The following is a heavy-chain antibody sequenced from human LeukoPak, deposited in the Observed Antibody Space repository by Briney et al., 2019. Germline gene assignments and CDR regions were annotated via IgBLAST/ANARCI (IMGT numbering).Heavy chain of an antibody. V-gene: IGHV3-7*01. D-gene: IGHD3-9*01. CDR2: IKQDGTEK. Sequence: GGSLRLSCAASGFNFSTYWMSWVRQAPGKGLEWVANIKQDGTEKYYVDSVKGRFTISRDNAKNSLFLQMSSLRDEDTAVYYCARDRGQLVIPFFFDYWGQGILVTVSS. CDR3: ARDRGQLVIPFFFDY. J-gene: IGHJ4*02. CDR1: GFNFSTYW.